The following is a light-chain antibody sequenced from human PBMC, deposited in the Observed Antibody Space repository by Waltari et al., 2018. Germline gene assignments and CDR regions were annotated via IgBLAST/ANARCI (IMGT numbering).Light chain of an antibody. CDR2: DAS. CDR1: QSFGGP. V-gene: IGKV1-5*01. CDR3: QQYNNFPFT. J-gene: IGKJ3*01. Sequence: DIQMTQSPSTLSASVGDRVTITCRPSQSFGGPLGWFQQKPGKAPKLLIYDASTLEPGVPSRFSGSGSGTEFTLTVSSLQPDDFATYYCQQYNNFPFTFGPGTTV.